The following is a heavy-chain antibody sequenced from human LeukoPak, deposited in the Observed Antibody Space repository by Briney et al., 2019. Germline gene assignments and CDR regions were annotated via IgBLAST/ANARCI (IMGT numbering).Heavy chain of an antibody. J-gene: IGHJ4*02. V-gene: IGHV4-61*02. CDR1: GGSISSGSYY. CDR3: ARGDYDFWSGYSPSLDY. D-gene: IGHD3-3*01. Sequence: KPSQTLSLTCTVSGGSISSGSYYWSWIRQPAGKGLEWIGRIYTSGSTNYNPSLKSRVTISVDTSKNQFSLKLSSVTAADTAVYYCARGDYDFWSGYSPSLDYWGQGTLVTVSS. CDR2: IYTSGST.